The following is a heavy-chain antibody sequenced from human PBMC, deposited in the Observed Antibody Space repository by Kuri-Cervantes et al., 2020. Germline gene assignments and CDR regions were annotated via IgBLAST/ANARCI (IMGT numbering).Heavy chain of an antibody. D-gene: IGHD3-3*01. J-gene: IGHJ5*02. CDR1: GFSFSSYS. Sequence: GGSLRLSCAASGFSFSSYSMNWIRQVPGKGLEWVANINQGGSEKYYVDSVKGRFTISRDNAKNSLYLQMNSLRAEDTAVYYCAKDLHYDFWSGYPNWFDPWGQGTLVTVSS. V-gene: IGHV3-7*03. CDR2: INQGGSEK. CDR3: AKDLHYDFWSGYPNWFDP.